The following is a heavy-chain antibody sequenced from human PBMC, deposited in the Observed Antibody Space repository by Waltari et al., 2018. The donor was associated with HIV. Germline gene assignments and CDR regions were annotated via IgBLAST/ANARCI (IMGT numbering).Heavy chain of an antibody. CDR3: ARHDGTSYYFGSDMNPRPFSFWFAS. J-gene: IGHJ5*01. CDR1: GPSISSRRYY. Sequence: QLLLQESGPGLVRPSETLSLTCTVTGPSISSRRYYWGWVRQPPGKGLEWIVSTMYSGSTYNNPSLKSRVAISVDTSRNQSSLNLTSVTAADTALYYCARHDGTSYYFGSDMNPRPFSFWFASWGQGILVTVSS. CDR2: TMYSGST. V-gene: IGHV4-39*01. D-gene: IGHD3-10*01.